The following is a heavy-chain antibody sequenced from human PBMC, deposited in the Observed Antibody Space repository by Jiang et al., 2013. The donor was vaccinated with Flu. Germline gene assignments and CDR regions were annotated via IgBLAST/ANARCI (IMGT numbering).Heavy chain of an antibody. CDR3: ARGQVGATSLFDY. D-gene: IGHD1-26*01. CDR2: VYNSGST. CDR1: GGSISSDY. J-gene: IGHJ4*02. Sequence: SGPGLVKPSETLSLTCTVSGGSISSDYWNWIRQPPGKGLEWVGYVYNSGSTNYNPSLKSRVTISVDTSKNQFSLKLSSVTAADTAVYYCARGQVGATSLFDYWGQGTLVTVSS. V-gene: IGHV4-59*01.